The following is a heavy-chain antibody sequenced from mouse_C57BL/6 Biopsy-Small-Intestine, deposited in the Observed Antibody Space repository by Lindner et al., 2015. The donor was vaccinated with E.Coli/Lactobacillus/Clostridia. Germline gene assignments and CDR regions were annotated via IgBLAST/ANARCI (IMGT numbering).Heavy chain of an antibody. CDR2: IYPRDGYT. V-gene: IGHV1-63*02. D-gene: IGHD2-2*01. CDR1: GYTFTNYW. Sequence: VQLQESGAELVRPGTSVKMSCKTAGYTFTNYWIGWVKQRPGHGLEWIGDIYPRDGYTNYNENFKGKATLTADTSSSIAYMQFSSLTSEDSAIYYCARRGMGLRGDYWGQGTTLTVSS. CDR3: ARRGMGLRGDY. J-gene: IGHJ2*01.